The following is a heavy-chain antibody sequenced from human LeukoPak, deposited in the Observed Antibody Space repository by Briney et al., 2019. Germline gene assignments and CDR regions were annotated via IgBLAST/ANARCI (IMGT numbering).Heavy chain of an antibody. V-gene: IGHV5-51*01. Sequence: GESLKISRKSSGYSFTTYWIGWVRQMPGKGLEWMGIIYPDDSDTRYSPSFQGQVTISADKSITTAYLQWSSLKASDTAVYYCARAIVGGTTGTFDIWGQGTTVTVSS. J-gene: IGHJ3*02. D-gene: IGHD1-26*01. CDR3: ARAIVGGTTGTFDI. CDR1: GYSFTTYW. CDR2: IYPDDSDT.